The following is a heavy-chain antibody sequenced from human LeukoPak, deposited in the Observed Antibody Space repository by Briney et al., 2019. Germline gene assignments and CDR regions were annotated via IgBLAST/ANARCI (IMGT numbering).Heavy chain of an antibody. CDR2: INPSGGST. CDR3: ARELQDDSSGYSWFDP. V-gene: IGHV1-46*01. J-gene: IGHJ5*02. CDR1: GYTFTRYY. Sequence: GASVKVSCKASGYTFTRYYMHWVRQAPGQGLEWMGVINPSGGSTSYAQKFQGRVTMTRDTSTSTVYMELSSLRSEDTAVYYCARELQDDSSGYSWFDPWGQGTLVTVSS. D-gene: IGHD3-22*01.